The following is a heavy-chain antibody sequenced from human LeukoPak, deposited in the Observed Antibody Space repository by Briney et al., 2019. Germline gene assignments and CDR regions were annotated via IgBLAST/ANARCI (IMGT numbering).Heavy chain of an antibody. D-gene: IGHD3-22*01. CDR2: ISSSGSII. CDR3: ASTDSYYYDSSGYYLDY. CDR1: GFTFSDYY. J-gene: IGHJ4*02. Sequence: PGGSLRLSCAASGFTFSDYYMSWIRQAPGKGLEWVSYISSSGSIIYYADSVKGRFTISRDNAKNSLYLQMNSLRAEDTAVYYCASTDSYYYDSSGYYLDYWGQGTLVTVSS. V-gene: IGHV3-11*01.